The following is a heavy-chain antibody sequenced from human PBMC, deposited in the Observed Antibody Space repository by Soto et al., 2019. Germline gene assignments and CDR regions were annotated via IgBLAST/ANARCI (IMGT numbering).Heavy chain of an antibody. V-gene: IGHV4-39*01. J-gene: IGHJ5*02. CDR2: VYFRGRS. CDR1: GRSISSSSYY. Sequence: QVQLQESGPGLVKPSETLSLTCSVSGRSISSSSYYWAWIRQPPGKGLEWIGSVYFRGRSHYNPSLESRVTVSVDTSKNQYSLELSSVTATDTAVYYCARAPYYDILPGPANWFDPWGRGTLVTVSS. CDR3: ARAPYYDILPGPANWFDP. D-gene: IGHD3-9*01.